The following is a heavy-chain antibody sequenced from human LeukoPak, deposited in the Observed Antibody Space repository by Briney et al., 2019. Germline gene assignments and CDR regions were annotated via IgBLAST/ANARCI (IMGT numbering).Heavy chain of an antibody. J-gene: IGHJ4*02. D-gene: IGHD3-10*01. V-gene: IGHV1-2*06. CDR1: GYTFTGYY. CDR3: ARGMVREGSRYHVYFDY. CDR2: INPSSGGT. Sequence: GASVKVSCKASGYTFTGYYMHWVRQAPGQGLEWMGRINPSSGGTNYAQKFQGRVTMTRDTSISTAYMELSRLRSDDTAVYYCARGMVREGSRYHVYFDYWGQGTLVTVSS.